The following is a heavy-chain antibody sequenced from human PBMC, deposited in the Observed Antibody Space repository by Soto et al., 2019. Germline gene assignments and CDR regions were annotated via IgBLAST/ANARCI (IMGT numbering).Heavy chain of an antibody. V-gene: IGHV3-7*01. Sequence: GGSLRLSWAAPGLTFRSHWMTWVRQAPGKGLEWVAFLNPDGSTKAYATSVKGRFTISRDNVKDSVFLQMDSLRVDDTAVYYCARDPAFGAMDYWGQGTLVTVSS. D-gene: IGHD2-2*01. J-gene: IGHJ4*02. CDR2: LNPDGSTK. CDR3: ARDPAFGAMDY. CDR1: GLTFRSHW.